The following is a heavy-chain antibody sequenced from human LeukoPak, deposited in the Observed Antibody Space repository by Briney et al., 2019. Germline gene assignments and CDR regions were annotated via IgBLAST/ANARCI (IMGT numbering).Heavy chain of an antibody. CDR1: GFSFSGHW. Sequence: PGGSLRLSCTASGFSFSGHWMHWARQLPGEGRVWVSCISPTGSTTSYADSVKGRFTVSRDNAKNTLYLQVNNLRAEDTAVYYCARGPNSNWSGLDFWGQGTLLTVSS. V-gene: IGHV3-74*01. D-gene: IGHD6-6*01. CDR2: ISPTGSTT. CDR3: ARGPNSNWSGLDF. J-gene: IGHJ4*02.